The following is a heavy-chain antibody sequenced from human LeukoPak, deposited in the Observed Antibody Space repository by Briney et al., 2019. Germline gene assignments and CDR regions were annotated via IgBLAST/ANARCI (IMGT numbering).Heavy chain of an antibody. V-gene: IGHV3-74*03. CDR2: ISVDGRRT. CDR1: GFSLNSYW. Sequence: PGRSLRLSCEAYGFSLNSYWMHWVREAPGEGPVWVSRISVDGRRTAYAESVKGRFTISRDNAKNTLYLGMNSLRADDTAVYYCAREGYSTGWYFFDNWGRGTRVTVSS. CDR3: AREGYSTGWYFFDN. D-gene: IGHD6-13*01. J-gene: IGHJ4*02.